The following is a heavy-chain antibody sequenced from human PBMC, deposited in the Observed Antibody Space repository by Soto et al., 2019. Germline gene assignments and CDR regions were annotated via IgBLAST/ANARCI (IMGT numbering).Heavy chain of an antibody. CDR3: ARVYYDFWSGLGASDY. Sequence: GGSLRLSCAASGFTFSSYAMHWVRQAPGKGLEWVSTISGSGGSTYYADSVKGRFTISRDNSKNTLCLQMNSLRAEDTAVYYCARVYYDFWSGLGASDYWGQGTLVTVSS. J-gene: IGHJ4*02. CDR1: GFTFSSYA. D-gene: IGHD3-3*01. V-gene: IGHV3-23*01. CDR2: ISGSGGST.